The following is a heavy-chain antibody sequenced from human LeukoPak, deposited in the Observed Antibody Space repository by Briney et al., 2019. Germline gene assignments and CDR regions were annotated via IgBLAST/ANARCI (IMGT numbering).Heavy chain of an antibody. CDR3: AKDPTLNYYYDSSGPWVH. Sequence: GGSLRLSCAASGCTFSSYGMHWVRQAPAKGLEWVAFIRYDGSNKYYADSVKGRFTISRDNSKNTLYLQMNSLRAEDTAVYYCAKDPTLNYYYDSSGPWVHWGQGTLVTVSS. CDR2: IRYDGSNK. J-gene: IGHJ4*02. CDR1: GCTFSSYG. V-gene: IGHV3-30*02. D-gene: IGHD3-22*01.